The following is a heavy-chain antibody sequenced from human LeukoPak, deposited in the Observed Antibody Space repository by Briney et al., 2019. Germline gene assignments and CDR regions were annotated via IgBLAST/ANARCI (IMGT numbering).Heavy chain of an antibody. CDR1: GFTVSSNY. CDR3: ARAGLYCSGGSCYHFDY. CDR2: IYSGGST. Sequence: QSGGSLRLSCAASGFTVSSNYMSWVRQAPGKVLEWVSVIYSGGSTYYADSVKGRFTISRDNSKNTLYLQMNSLRAEDTAVYYCARAGLYCSGGSCYHFDYWGQGTLVTVSS. V-gene: IGHV3-53*01. J-gene: IGHJ4*02. D-gene: IGHD2-15*01.